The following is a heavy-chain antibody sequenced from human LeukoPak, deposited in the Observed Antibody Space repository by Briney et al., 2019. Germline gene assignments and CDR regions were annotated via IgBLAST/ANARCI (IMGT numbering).Heavy chain of an antibody. V-gene: IGHV3-48*03. CDR2: ISSSGRTI. D-gene: IGHD5-18*01. J-gene: IGHJ4*02. Sequence: GGSLRLSCAASGFTFNSYEMNWVGQAPGKGLEGVSYISSSGRTIYYADSVKGRFTISRDNAKNSLYLQMNCLRAEDTALYYCARETSSYGYFDYWGQGTLVTVSS. CDR1: GFTFNSYE. CDR3: ARETSSYGYFDY.